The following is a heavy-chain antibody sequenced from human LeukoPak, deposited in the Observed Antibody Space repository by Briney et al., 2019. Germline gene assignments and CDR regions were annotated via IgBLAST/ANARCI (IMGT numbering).Heavy chain of an antibody. CDR1: GFTFSTYT. V-gene: IGHV3-21*01. D-gene: IGHD1-1*01. CDR3: ARDRATGTTNYYYYYGMDV. CDR2: IISGTSYI. J-gene: IGHJ6*04. Sequence: PGGSLRLSCAASGFTFSTYTVNWVRKAPGKGLEWGSSIISGTSYIYYADSVKGRFTISRDNAKNSLYLQMNSLRAEDTAVYYCARDRATGTTNYYYYYGMDVWGKGTTVTVSS.